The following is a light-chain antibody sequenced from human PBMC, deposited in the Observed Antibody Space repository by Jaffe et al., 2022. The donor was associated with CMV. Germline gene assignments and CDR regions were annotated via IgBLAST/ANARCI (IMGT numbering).Light chain of an antibody. J-gene: IGKJ4*01. CDR3: QHYGSRG. Sequence: EILLTQSPGTLSLSPGERATLSCRTSQRVSSDHLGWYQQKPGQAPRLLIYGASTRATGIPDRFSGSGSGTDFTLTISRLEPEDFAIYYCQHYGSRGFGGGTKVEI. V-gene: IGKV3-20*01. CDR2: GAS. CDR1: QRVSSDH.